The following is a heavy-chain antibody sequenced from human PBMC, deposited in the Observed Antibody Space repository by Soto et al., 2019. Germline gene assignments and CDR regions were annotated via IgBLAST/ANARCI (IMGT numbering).Heavy chain of an antibody. Sequence: TGGSLRLSCAASGFSVGGNYMSWVRQAPEKGPEWISVIHSSGATDYADSVKGRFTIFRDKSKNTVYLQMSSLRAEDTAVYYCAGSTNYYLYYFDYWGQGTLVTVSS. V-gene: IGHV3-53*01. J-gene: IGHJ4*02. D-gene: IGHD3-10*01. CDR1: GFSVGGNY. CDR3: AGSTNYYLYYFDY. CDR2: IHSSGAT.